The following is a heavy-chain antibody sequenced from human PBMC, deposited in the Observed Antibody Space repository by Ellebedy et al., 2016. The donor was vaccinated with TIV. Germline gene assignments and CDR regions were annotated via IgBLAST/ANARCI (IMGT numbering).Heavy chain of an antibody. Sequence: GESLKISCAASGFTFSDYYMSWIRQAPGKGPEWVSYISYSGDLMYYADSVKGRFTISRDNSKNTLYLQMNSLRAEDTAVYYCARLGVIAAAGASDSWGQGTLVIVSS. D-gene: IGHD6-13*01. CDR3: ARLGVIAAAGASDS. CDR1: GFTFSDYY. CDR2: ISYSGDLM. J-gene: IGHJ4*02. V-gene: IGHV3-11*01.